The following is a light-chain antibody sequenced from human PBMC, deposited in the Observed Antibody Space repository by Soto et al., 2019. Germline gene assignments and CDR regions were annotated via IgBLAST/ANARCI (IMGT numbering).Light chain of an antibody. CDR3: QQYGSSPRFT. V-gene: IGKV3-20*01. J-gene: IGKJ3*01. CDR1: HSVSSSY. CDR2: GAS. Sequence: EIVLTQSPGTLSLSPGERATLSCRASHSVSSSYLAWYQQKPGQAPRLLIYGASSRATGIPDRFSGSGSGTDFTLTISRLEPEDFAVYYCQQYGSSPRFTFGPGIKVDIK.